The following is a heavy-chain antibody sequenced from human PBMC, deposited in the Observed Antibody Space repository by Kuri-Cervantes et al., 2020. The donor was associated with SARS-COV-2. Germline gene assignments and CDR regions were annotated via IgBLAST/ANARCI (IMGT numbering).Heavy chain of an antibody. Sequence: SVKVSCKASGGTFSSYAISWVRQAPGQGLEWMGGIIPIFGIANYAQKFQGRVTITADKPTSTAYMELSSLRSEDTAVYYCAGPPGGVVVITHDYGMDVWGQGTTVTVSS. D-gene: IGHD3-22*01. CDR2: IIPIFGIA. V-gene: IGHV1-69*10. CDR3: AGPPGGVVVITHDYGMDV. J-gene: IGHJ6*02. CDR1: GGTFSSYA.